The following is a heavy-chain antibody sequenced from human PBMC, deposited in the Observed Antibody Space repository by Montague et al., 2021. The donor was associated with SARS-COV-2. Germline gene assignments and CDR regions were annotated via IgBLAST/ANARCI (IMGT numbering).Heavy chain of an antibody. CDR3: ARGRTGTTFYYYYYYGMDV. V-gene: IGHV4-34*01. J-gene: IGHJ6*02. CDR1: GASLSGYY. D-gene: IGHD1-7*01. Sequence: SETLSLTCSVNGASLSGYYWSWIRQPPGKGLEWIGEINHSGSTNYNPSLKSRVTISVDTSKNQFSLKLSSVTAADTAVYYCARGRTGTTFYYYYYYGMDVWGQGTTVTVSS. CDR2: INHSGST.